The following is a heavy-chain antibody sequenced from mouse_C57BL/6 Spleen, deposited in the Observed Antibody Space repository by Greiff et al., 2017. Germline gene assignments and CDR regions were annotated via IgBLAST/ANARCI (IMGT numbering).Heavy chain of an antibody. CDR3: ARLGYGSSYGVFYAMDY. J-gene: IGHJ4*01. CDR2: INPNNGGT. V-gene: IGHV1-26*01. Sequence: EVQLQQSGPELVKPGASVKISCKASGYTFTDYYMNWVKQSHGKSLEWIGDINPNNGGTSYNQKFKGKATLTVDKSSSTAYMELRSLTSEDSAVYYCARLGYGSSYGVFYAMDYWGQGTSVTVSS. D-gene: IGHD1-1*01. CDR1: GYTFTDYY.